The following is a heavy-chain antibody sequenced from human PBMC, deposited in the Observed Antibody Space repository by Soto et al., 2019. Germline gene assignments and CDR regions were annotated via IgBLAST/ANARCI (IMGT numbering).Heavy chain of an antibody. CDR2: IYYSGST. D-gene: IGHD4-17*01. CDR1: GGSISSGDYY. J-gene: IGHJ4*02. CDR3: ARVLSYGDYGYFDY. Sequence: QVQLQESGPGLVKPSQTLSLTCTVSGGSISSGDYYWSWIRQPPGKGLEWIGYIYYSGSTYYNPSLKNRFTKTVDTSKNPFSLKLSSVTAADTAVYYCARVLSYGDYGYFDYWGQGTLVTVSS. V-gene: IGHV4-30-4*01.